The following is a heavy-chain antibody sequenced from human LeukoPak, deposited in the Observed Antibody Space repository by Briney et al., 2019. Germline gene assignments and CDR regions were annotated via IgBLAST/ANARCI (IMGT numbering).Heavy chain of an antibody. V-gene: IGHV4-61*08. CDR2: IYYSGST. CDR3: ARDRGVGEFDY. J-gene: IGHJ4*02. D-gene: IGHD3-10*01. CDR1: GGSISSGGYY. Sequence: PSETLSLTCAVSGGSISSGGYYWSWIRQPPGKGLEWIGYIYYSGSTNYNPSLKSRVTISVDTSKNQFSLKLSSVTAADTAVYYCARDRGVGEFDYWGQGTLVTVSS.